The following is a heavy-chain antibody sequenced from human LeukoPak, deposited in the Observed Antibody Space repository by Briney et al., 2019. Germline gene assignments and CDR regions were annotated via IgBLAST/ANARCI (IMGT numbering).Heavy chain of an antibody. Sequence: PSETLSLTCTVSGDSISSSSSYWGWIRQPPGEGLEWIGSIYYSGSTYYNTSLKSRVTISVDTSKNQFSLKLSSVTAADTAVYYCARGLGVRGVITPRWGRGFDYWGQGTLVTVSS. V-gene: IGHV4-39*01. CDR2: IYYSGST. CDR1: GDSISSSSSY. J-gene: IGHJ4*02. CDR3: ARGLGVRGVITPRWGRGFDY. D-gene: IGHD3-10*01.